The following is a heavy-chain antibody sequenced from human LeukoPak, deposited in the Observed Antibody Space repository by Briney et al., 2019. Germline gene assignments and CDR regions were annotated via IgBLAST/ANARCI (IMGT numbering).Heavy chain of an antibody. CDR3: ARLSGSSGWYGFY. Sequence: GESLKISCKGSGYSFTSYWIGWVRQMPGKGLEWMGIIYPGDSDTRYSPSFQCQVTISADKSISTAYLQWSGLRASDTAMYYCARLSGSSGWYGFYWGQGTLVTVSS. CDR2: IYPGDSDT. CDR1: GYSFTSYW. D-gene: IGHD6-19*01. J-gene: IGHJ4*02. V-gene: IGHV5-51*01.